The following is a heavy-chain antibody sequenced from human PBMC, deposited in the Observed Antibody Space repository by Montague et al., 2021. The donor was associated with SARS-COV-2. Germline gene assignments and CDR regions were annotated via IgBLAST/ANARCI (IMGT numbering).Heavy chain of an antibody. D-gene: IGHD3-9*01. CDR3: ARIRDYDILTGSYSGFDY. V-gene: IGHV2-70*01. CDR1: GFSLSTSGMC. CDR2: IDWDDDK. J-gene: IGHJ4*02. Sequence: PALVKPTQTLTLTCTFSGFSLSTSGMCVSWIRQPPGKAPEWLALIDWDDDKYYSTSLKTRLTISKDTSKNQVVLTMTNMVPVDTATYYCARIRDYDILTGSYSGFDYWGQGTLVTVSS.